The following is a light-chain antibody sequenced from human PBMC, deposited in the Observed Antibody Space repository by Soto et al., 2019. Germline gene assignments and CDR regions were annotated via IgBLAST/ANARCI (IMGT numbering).Light chain of an antibody. V-gene: IGKV3-11*01. CDR3: HQGGKGTRT. CDR2: DAS. Sequence: EIGLTQSPSTLSLSPGERATVSCRASQSIXSHLVWYQQKRGQAPRFLXDDASSSATGSPARLSGSGSGTDFTPTISSLNPADFEVYYCHQGGKGTRTFGQGTRLEI. CDR1: QSIXSH. J-gene: IGKJ5*01.